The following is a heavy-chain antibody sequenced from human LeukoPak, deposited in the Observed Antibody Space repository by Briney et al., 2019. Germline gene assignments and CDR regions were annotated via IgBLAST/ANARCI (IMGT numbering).Heavy chain of an antibody. CDR2: IYYTGST. Sequence: KPSETLSLTCTVSGGSISSYYWSWIRQPPGKGLEWLGYIYYTGSTNYNPSLKSRVTISVDTSKNQFSLKLSSMTAADTAVYYCARGGGSFDYWGQGTLVTVSS. J-gene: IGHJ4*02. CDR1: GGSISSYY. D-gene: IGHD1-26*01. V-gene: IGHV4-59*01. CDR3: ARGGGSFDY.